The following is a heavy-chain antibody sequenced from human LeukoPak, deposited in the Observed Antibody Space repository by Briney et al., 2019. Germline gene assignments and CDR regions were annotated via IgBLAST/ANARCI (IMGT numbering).Heavy chain of an antibody. CDR3: ARGPLAVAGSSFDY. D-gene: IGHD6-19*01. J-gene: IGHJ4*02. Sequence: ASVKVSCKASGYTFTSYGISWVRQAPGQGLEWMGWISAYNGNTNYAQKLQGRVTITRNTSISTAYMELSSLRSEDTAVYYCARGPLAVAGSSFDYWGQGTLVTVSS. CDR2: ISAYNGNT. V-gene: IGHV1-18*01. CDR1: GYTFTSYG.